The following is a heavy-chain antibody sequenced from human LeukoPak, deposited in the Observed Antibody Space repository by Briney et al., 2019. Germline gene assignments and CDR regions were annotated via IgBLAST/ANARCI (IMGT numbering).Heavy chain of an antibody. J-gene: IGHJ5*02. V-gene: IGHV4-4*02. CDR1: GGSISSSNW. CDR2: IYHSGST. Sequence: SGTLSLTCAVSGGSISSSNWWSWVRQPPGKGLEWIGEIYHSGSTYYNPSLKSRVTISVDTSKNQFSLKLSSVTAADTAVYHCARGYSSSWYYNWFDPWGQGTLVTVSS. D-gene: IGHD6-13*01. CDR3: ARGYSSSWYYNWFDP.